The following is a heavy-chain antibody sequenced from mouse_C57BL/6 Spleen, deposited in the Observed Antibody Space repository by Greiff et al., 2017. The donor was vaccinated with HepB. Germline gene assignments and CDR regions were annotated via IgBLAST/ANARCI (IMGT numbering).Heavy chain of an antibody. V-gene: IGHV1-62-3*01. D-gene: IGHD5-2*01. CDR1: GYTFTSYW. CDR2: IDPNSGCT. Sequence: QVHVKQPGAELVKPGASVKLSCKASGYTFTSYWMHWVKQRPGRGLEWIGRIDPNSGCTKYNGKFKGKATLTADKSSSTAYMQLSSLTSEDSAVYFCARGGNTNLYFDYWGQGTTLTVSS. J-gene: IGHJ2*01. CDR3: ARGGNTNLYFDY.